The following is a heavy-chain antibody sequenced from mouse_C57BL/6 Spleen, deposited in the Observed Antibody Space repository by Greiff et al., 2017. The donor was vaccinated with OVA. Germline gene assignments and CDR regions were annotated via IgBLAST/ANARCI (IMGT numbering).Heavy chain of an antibody. CDR1: GYTFTDYY. V-gene: IGHV1-26*01. J-gene: IGHJ3*01. CDR2: INPNNGGP. Sequence: EVQLQQSGPELVKPGASVKISCKASGYTFTDYYMNWVKQSHGKSLEWIGDINPNNGGPSYNQKFKGKATLTVDKSSSTAYMELRSLTSEDSAVYYCARGKVTTEFAYWGQGTLVTVSA. D-gene: IGHD2-2*01. CDR3: ARGKVTTEFAY.